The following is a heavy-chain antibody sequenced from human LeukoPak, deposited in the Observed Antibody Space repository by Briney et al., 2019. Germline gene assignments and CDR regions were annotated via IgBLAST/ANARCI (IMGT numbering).Heavy chain of an antibody. CDR3: ARGHLGEGNYYYYYGMDV. J-gene: IGHJ6*02. CDR2: MNPNSGNT. Sequence: ASVKVSCKASGYTFTSYDIDWVRQATGQGLEWMGWMNPNSGNTGYAQKFQGRVTMTRNTSISTAYMELSSLRSEDTAVYYCARGHLGEGNYYYYYGMDVWGQGTTVTVSS. D-gene: IGHD3-10*01. CDR1: GYTFTSYD. V-gene: IGHV1-8*01.